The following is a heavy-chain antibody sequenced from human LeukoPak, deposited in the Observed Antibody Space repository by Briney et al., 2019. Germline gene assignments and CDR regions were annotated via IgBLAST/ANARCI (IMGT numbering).Heavy chain of an antibody. V-gene: IGHV1-18*01. CDR2: ISAYNGNT. CDR3: ARVTSIRGSYYPFDY. Sequence: ASVKVSCKASGYTFTSYGISWVRQAPGQGLEWMGWISAYNGNTNYAQKLQGRVTITRDTSASTAFMELSSLRSEDTAVYYCARVTSIRGSYYPFDYWGQGTLVTVSS. CDR1: GYTFTSYG. D-gene: IGHD3-10*01. J-gene: IGHJ4*02.